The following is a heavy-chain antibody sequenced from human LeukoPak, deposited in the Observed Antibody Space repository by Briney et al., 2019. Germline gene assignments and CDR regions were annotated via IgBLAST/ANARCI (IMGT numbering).Heavy chain of an antibody. Sequence: SLRLSCAASGFIFDDYAMHWVRQTPGKGLEWVSGISWNSGNTGYAESVKGRFTISRDNAKNSLYLQMNSLRAEDTALYYCASTPYSGSYYGNWGQGTLVTVSS. V-gene: IGHV3-9*01. D-gene: IGHD1-26*01. CDR1: GFIFDDYA. CDR2: ISWNSGNT. CDR3: ASTPYSGSYYGN. J-gene: IGHJ4*02.